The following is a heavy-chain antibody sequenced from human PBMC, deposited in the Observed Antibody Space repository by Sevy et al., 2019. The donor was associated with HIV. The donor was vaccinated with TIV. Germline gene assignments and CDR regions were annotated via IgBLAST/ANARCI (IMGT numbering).Heavy chain of an antibody. D-gene: IGHD6-6*01. CDR2: IKSKTDGGTT. CDR1: GFTFSNAW. Sequence: GGSLRLSCVASGFTFSNAWMSWVRQAPGKGLEWVGRIKSKTDGGTTDYAAPVKGRFTISRDDSKNTLYLQMNSLKTEDTAVYYCTTVFGSSYYFDYWGQGTLVTVSS. J-gene: IGHJ4*02. V-gene: IGHV3-15*01. CDR3: TTVFGSSYYFDY.